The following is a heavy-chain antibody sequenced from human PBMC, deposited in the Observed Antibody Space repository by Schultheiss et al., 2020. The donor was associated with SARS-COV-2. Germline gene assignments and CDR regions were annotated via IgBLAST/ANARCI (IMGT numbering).Heavy chain of an antibody. CDR3: ARGSYDFWD. Sequence: GSLRLSCTVSGGSISSYYWSWIRQPPGKGLEWIGYIYYSGSTYYNPSLKSRVTISVDTSKNQFSLKLSSVTAADTAVYYCARGSYDFWDWGQGTLVTVSS. CDR1: GGSISSYY. V-gene: IGHV4-59*01. J-gene: IGHJ4*02. CDR2: IYYSGST. D-gene: IGHD3-3*01.